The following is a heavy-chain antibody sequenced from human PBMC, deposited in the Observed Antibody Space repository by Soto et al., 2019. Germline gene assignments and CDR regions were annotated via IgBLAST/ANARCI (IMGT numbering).Heavy chain of an antibody. J-gene: IGHJ5*02. CDR3: ARDAFCGSGTCRVGHWFDP. CDR2: VNHRGSA. CDR1: GGPFSGVY. Sequence: TLSLTCAVSGGPFSGVYWSWIRQPPGKGLEWIGGVNHRGSANYNPSLESRVTMSVDTSKNQFSLKLTSVTAADSAVYYCARDAFCGSGTCRVGHWFDPWGQGTLVTVSS. D-gene: IGHD2-21*01. V-gene: IGHV4-34*01.